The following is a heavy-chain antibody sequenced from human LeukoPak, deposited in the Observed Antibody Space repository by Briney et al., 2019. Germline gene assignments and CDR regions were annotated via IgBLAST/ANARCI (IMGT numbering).Heavy chain of an antibody. D-gene: IGHD3-22*01. V-gene: IGHV3-7*01. CDR2: IKQDGSEK. J-gene: IGHJ3*02. CDR3: ARDWLWYYYDSSGSQRADAFDI. CDR1: GFTFSSYW. Sequence: GGSLRVSCAASGFTFSSYWMSWVRQAPGKGLEWVANIKQDGSEKYYVDSVKGRFTISRDNAKNSLYLQMNSLRAEDTAVYYCARDWLWYYYDSSGSQRADAFDIWGEGTMVTVSS.